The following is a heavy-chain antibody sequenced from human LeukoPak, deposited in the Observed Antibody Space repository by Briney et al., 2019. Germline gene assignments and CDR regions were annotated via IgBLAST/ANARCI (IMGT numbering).Heavy chain of an antibody. CDR1: GFTFSSYA. J-gene: IGHJ4*02. V-gene: IGHV3-30-3*01. Sequence: GRSLRLSCAASGFTFSSYAMHWVRQAPGKGLEWVAVISYDGSNKYYADSVKGRFTISRDNSKNTLYLQMNSLRAEDTAVYYCARARAPYYDFWSGYTNWGQGTLVTVSS. D-gene: IGHD3-3*01. CDR2: ISYDGSNK. CDR3: ARARAPYYDFWSGYTN.